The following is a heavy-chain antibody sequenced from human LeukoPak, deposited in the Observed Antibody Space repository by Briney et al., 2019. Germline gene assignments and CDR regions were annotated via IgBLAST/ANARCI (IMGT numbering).Heavy chain of an antibody. Sequence: RASVKVSCKASGGTFSSYAISWVRQAPGQGLEWMGGIIPIFGTANYAQKFQGRVTITADESTSTAYMELSSLRSEDTAVYYCARALTIFGVVAXFDIWGQGTMVTVSS. CDR3: ARALTIFGVVAXFDI. D-gene: IGHD3-3*01. V-gene: IGHV1-69*13. CDR1: GGTFSSYA. CDR2: IIPIFGTA. J-gene: IGHJ3*02.